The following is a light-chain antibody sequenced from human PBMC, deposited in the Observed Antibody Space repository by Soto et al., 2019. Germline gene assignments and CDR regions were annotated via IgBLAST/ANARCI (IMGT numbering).Light chain of an antibody. J-gene: IGLJ2*01. CDR2: EVS. CDR1: SSDVGGYNY. V-gene: IGLV2-14*01. CDR3: SSYTSSSTPV. Sequence: QSVLTQPASVSGSPGQSITISCTGTSSDVGGYNYVSWYQQHPGKAPKLMIYEVSNRPSGVSNRFSGSKSGNTASLTISGLQAEEEADYYCSSYTSSSTPVFGGGTKLTVL.